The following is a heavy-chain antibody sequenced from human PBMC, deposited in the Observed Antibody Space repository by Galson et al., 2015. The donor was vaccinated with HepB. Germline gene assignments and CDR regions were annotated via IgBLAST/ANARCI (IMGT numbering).Heavy chain of an antibody. CDR2: IYYTGST. J-gene: IGHJ4*02. D-gene: IGHD3-22*01. CDR1: GGSISSDGYY. CDR3: ARGCYYDSSGYYFAHYYFDC. Sequence: LSLTCTVSGGSISSDGYYWSWIRQHPGKGLEWIGYIYYTGSTYYNPSLKSRVTISVDTSKNQFSLKLSSVTAADTAVYYCARGCYYDSSGYYFAHYYFDCWGQGTLVTVSS. V-gene: IGHV4-31*03.